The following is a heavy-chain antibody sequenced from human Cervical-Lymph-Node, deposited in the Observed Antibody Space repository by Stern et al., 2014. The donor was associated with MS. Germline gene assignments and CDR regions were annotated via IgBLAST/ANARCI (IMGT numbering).Heavy chain of an antibody. J-gene: IGHJ5*02. CDR1: GFSLSTSGVG. Sequence: QVTLRESGPTLVKPTQTLTLTCTFSGFSLSTSGVGVGWIRQPPGNALEWLALIYWDDDKLYSPSLKSRITITKDTSKNQVVLTMTNMDPVDTATYYCAQSASFVTTRPNWFDPWGQGTLVTVSS. CDR2: IYWDDDK. CDR3: AQSASFVTTRPNWFDP. V-gene: IGHV2-5*02. D-gene: IGHD1-1*01.